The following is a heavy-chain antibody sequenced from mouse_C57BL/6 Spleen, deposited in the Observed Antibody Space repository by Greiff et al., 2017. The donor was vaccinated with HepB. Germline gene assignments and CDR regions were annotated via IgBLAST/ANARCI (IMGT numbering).Heavy chain of an antibody. Sequence: EVQRVESGGGLVKPGGSLKLSCAASGFTFSSYAMSWVRQTPEKRLEWVATISDGGSYTYYPDNVKGRFTISRDNAKNNLYLQMSHLKSEDTAMYYCARDRGYGNSFMDYWGQGTSVTVSS. D-gene: IGHD2-1*01. CDR2: ISDGGSYT. V-gene: IGHV5-4*01. CDR1: GFTFSSYA. CDR3: ARDRGYGNSFMDY. J-gene: IGHJ4*01.